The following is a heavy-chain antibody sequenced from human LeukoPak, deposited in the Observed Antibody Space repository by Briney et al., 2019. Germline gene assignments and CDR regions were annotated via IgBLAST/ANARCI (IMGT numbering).Heavy chain of an antibody. CDR3: ARLYGSGTDY. J-gene: IGHJ4*02. V-gene: IGHV4-59*01. D-gene: IGHD3-10*01. CDR1: GGSISSYY. CDR2: IYYSGST. Sequence: SETLSLTCTVSGGSISSYYWSWIRQPPGKGLEWIGYIYYSGSTNYNPSLKSRVTISVDTPKNQFSLKLSSVTAADTAVYYCARLYGSGTDYWGQGTLVTVSS.